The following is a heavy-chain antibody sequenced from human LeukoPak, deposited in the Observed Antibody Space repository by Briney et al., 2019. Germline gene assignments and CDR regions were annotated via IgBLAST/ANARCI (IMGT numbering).Heavy chain of an antibody. Sequence: AASLKASCKASGYTLTGYDIHWVQQAPGQGLEWLGWINPTSGGTNYAQKFQGRVTMTRDTSISTAYMELSRLRSDDTAVYYCARLDYYDSSAYYGGEGFDYWGQGTLVTVSS. CDR1: GYTLTGYD. J-gene: IGHJ4*02. D-gene: IGHD3-22*01. V-gene: IGHV1-2*02. CDR2: INPTSGGT. CDR3: ARLDYYDSSAYYGGEGFDY.